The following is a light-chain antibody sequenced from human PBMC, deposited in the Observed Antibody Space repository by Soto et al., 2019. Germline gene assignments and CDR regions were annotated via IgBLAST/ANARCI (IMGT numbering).Light chain of an antibody. V-gene: IGKV3-20*01. CDR3: EQYDNHQWT. Sequence: EIVLTQSPGTLSSSPGGRVTLSCRASQSVRDSHLAWFQQKPGQAPRLLIYDASRRATGIPDRFSGSGSGTEFPLTISRLEPEDVAVYYCEQYDNHQWTFGQGTKVEIK. CDR1: QSVRDSH. J-gene: IGKJ1*01. CDR2: DAS.